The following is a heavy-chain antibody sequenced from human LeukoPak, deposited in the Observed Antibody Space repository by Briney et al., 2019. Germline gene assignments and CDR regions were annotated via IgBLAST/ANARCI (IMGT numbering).Heavy chain of an antibody. CDR2: INHSGST. Sequence: PSETLSLTCTVSGGSISSTSYYWSWIRQPPGKGLEWIGEINHSGSTNYNPSLKSRVTISVDTSKNQFSLKLSSVTAADTAVYYCARRNSRHPVMITFGGALPRDYWGQGTLVTVSS. V-gene: IGHV4-39*07. CDR1: GGSISSTSYY. J-gene: IGHJ4*02. D-gene: IGHD3-16*01. CDR3: ARRNSRHPVMITFGGALPRDY.